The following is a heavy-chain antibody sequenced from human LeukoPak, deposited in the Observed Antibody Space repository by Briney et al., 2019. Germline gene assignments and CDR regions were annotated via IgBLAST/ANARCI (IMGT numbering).Heavy chain of an antibody. D-gene: IGHD6-13*01. V-gene: IGHV4-34*01. J-gene: IGHJ4*02. CDR3: ARGWYSSSTYYFDY. Sequence: SETLSLTCAVYGGSLSSYYWSWIRQPPGKGLEWIGEINHSGSTNYNPSLKSRVTISVDTSKNQFSLKLSSVTAADTAVYYCARGWYSSSTYYFDYWGQGTLVTVSS. CDR2: INHSGST. CDR1: GGSLSSYY.